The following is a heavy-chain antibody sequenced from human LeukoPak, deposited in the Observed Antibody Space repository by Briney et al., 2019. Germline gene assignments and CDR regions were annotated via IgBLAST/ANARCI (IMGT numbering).Heavy chain of an antibody. CDR2: VYYSGHT. CDR1: GGSIRTYS. D-gene: IGHD6-6*01. Sequence: PSETLSLTCTVSGGSIRTYSWGWIRQPPGKPLEWIGYVYYSGHTDYSPSLRSRVTISSDSSKNQFSLSLTSVTAADTAVYYCAKDGREYSFDYWGQGKLVTAFS. CDR3: AKDGREYSFDY. J-gene: IGHJ4*02. V-gene: IGHV4-59*01.